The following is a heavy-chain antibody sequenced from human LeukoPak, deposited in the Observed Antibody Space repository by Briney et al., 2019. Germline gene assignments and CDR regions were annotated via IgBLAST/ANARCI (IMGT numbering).Heavy chain of an antibody. CDR3: ARDSALNYDILTGYYEYYFDY. Sequence: GGSLRLSCAASGFTFSNYWMHWVRQAPGKGLVWVSRIYNDGSSTSYADSVKGRFTISRDNSKNTLYLQMNSLRAEDTAVYYCARDSALNYDILTGYYEYYFDYWGQGTLVTVSS. V-gene: IGHV3-74*01. CDR2: IYNDGSST. J-gene: IGHJ4*02. D-gene: IGHD3-9*01. CDR1: GFTFSNYW.